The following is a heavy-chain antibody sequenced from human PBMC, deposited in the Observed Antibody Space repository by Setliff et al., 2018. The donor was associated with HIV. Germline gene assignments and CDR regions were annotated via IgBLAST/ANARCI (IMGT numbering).Heavy chain of an antibody. D-gene: IGHD5-18*01. V-gene: IGHV4-34*09. CDR1: GGSFSGYY. CDR2: INHSGST. J-gene: IGHJ4*02. Sequence: TCAVYGGSFSGYYWSWIRQPPGKGLEWIGEINHSGSTYYTPSLKSRVTMSVDTSKNQFSLKLSSVTAADTAVYYCARGTSNTAMESYYFDYWGQGTLVTVPQ. CDR3: ARGTSNTAMESYYFDY.